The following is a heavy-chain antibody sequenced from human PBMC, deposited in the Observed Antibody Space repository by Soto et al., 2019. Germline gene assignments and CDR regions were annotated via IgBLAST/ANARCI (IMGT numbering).Heavy chain of an antibody. Sequence: KPSETLSLTCTVFGGSVSIGDYLWSWIRQRPGKGLEWIGYIHDSGNTYYNPSLKSRVTISLDTSKNQFSLKVTSMTAADTAVYFCARACGGDSGDYASLFDRWGQGNLVTVSS. CDR2: IHDSGNT. CDR1: GGSVSIGDYL. D-gene: IGHD4-17*01. CDR3: ARACGGDSGDYASLFDR. V-gene: IGHV4-30-4*01. J-gene: IGHJ5*02.